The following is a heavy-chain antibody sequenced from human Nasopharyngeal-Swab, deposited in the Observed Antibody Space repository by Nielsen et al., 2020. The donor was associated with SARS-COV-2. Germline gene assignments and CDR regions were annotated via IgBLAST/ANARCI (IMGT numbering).Heavy chain of an antibody. CDR3: ARDPRKSVVPAAMMCD. Sequence: GESLKISCAASGFTFSSYAMHWVRQAPGKGLEWVAVISYDGSNKYYADSVKGRFTISRDNSKNTLYLQINSLRAEDTAVYYCARDPRKSVVPAAMMCDWGQGTLVTVSS. J-gene: IGHJ4*02. V-gene: IGHV3-30-3*01. CDR2: ISYDGSNK. D-gene: IGHD2-2*01. CDR1: GFTFSSYA.